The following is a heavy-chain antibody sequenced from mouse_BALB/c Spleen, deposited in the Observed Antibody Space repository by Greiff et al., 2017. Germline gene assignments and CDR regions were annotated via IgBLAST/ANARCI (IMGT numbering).Heavy chain of an antibody. V-gene: IGHV5-17*02. J-gene: IGHJ3*01. CDR2: ISSGSSTI. D-gene: IGHD2-3*01. Sequence: EVKLVESGGGLVQPGGSRKLSCAASGFTFSSFGMHWVRQAPEKGLEWVAYISSGSSTIYYADTVKGRFTISRDNPKNTLFLQMTSLRSEDTAMYYCAREGGYYLAYWGQGTLVTVSA. CDR3: AREGGYYLAY. CDR1: GFTFSSFG.